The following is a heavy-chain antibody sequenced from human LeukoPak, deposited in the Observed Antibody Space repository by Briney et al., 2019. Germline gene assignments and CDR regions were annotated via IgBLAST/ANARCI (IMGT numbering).Heavy chain of an antibody. Sequence: SETLSLTCAVYGGSFSGYYWSWIRQPPGKGLEWIGEIIHSGSTNYNPSLKSRVTISVDTSKNQFSLKLSSVTAADTAVYYCARGGDRSPYYYYMDVWGKGTTVTVSS. J-gene: IGHJ6*03. CDR2: IIHSGST. CDR1: GGSFSGYY. CDR3: ARGGDRSPYYYYMDV. D-gene: IGHD3-16*02. V-gene: IGHV4-34*01.